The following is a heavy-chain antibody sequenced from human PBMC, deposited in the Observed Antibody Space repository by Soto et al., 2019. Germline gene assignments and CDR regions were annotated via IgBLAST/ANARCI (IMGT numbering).Heavy chain of an antibody. CDR1: GGSISSYY. J-gene: IGHJ4*02. D-gene: IGHD5-18*01. CDR2: IYYSGST. CDR3: ARGGYSYGYGYFDY. Sequence: PSETLSLTCTVSGGSISSYYWSWIRQPPGKGLEWIGYIYYSGSTNYNPSLKSRVTISVDTSKNQFSLKLSSVTAADTAVYYCARGGYSYGYGYFDYWGQGTLVTVSS. V-gene: IGHV4-59*01.